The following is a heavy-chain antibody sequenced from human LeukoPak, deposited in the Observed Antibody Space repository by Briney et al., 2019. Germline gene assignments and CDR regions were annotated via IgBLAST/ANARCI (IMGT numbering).Heavy chain of an antibody. CDR2: IGAYNGNT. CDR1: GYTFTSYG. D-gene: IGHD3-9*01. V-gene: IGHV1-18*01. Sequence: ASVKVSCKASGYTFTSYGISWVRQAPGQGLEWMGWIGAYNGNTNYAQKLQGRVTMTTDTSTSTAYMELRSLRSDDTAVYYCARDLTADNAFDIWGRGTMVTVSS. J-gene: IGHJ3*02. CDR3: ARDLTADNAFDI.